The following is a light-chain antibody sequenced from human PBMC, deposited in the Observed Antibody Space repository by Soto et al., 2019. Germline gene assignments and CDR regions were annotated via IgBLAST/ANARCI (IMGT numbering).Light chain of an antibody. J-gene: IGKJ5*01. CDR1: QSVSSSY. CDR3: QQYGSSPPIT. V-gene: IGKV3-20*01. CDR2: GAS. Sequence: EIVLTQSPGTLSFSPGERATLSCRSRQSVSSSYLAWYQQKPGQAPRLLIYGASSRATGIPDGFSGSGSGTDFTLTISRLEPEDFAVYYCQQYGSSPPITFGQGTRLEIK.